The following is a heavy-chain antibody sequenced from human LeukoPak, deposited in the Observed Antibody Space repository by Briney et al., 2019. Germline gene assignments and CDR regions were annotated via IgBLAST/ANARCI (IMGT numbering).Heavy chain of an antibody. V-gene: IGHV4-34*01. CDR1: GESFDGFS. J-gene: IGHJ4*02. CDR2: INLGGTT. D-gene: IGHD3-10*01. Sequence: SETLSLTCAIYGESFDGFSWSWIRQSPGKGLEWIGEINLGGTTNYNPSLKSRVTMTIDTSKNQFSLKLSSVTAADTAVYYCARTRYYYNSRSYGAPYYFDYWGQGTLVTVSS. CDR3: ARTRYYYNSRSYGAPYYFDY.